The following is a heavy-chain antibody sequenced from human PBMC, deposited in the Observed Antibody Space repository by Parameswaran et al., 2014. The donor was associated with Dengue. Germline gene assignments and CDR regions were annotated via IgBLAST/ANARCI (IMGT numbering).Heavy chain of an antibody. D-gene: IGHD2-15*01. CDR3: ARHPSDIVVVVAADKDY. J-gene: IGHJ4*02. Sequence: WIRQPPGKGLEWIGEINHSGSTNYNPSLKSRVTISVDTSKNQFSLKLSSVTAADTAVYYCARHPSDIVVVVAADKDYWGQGTPVTVSS. CDR2: INHSGST. V-gene: IGHV4-34*01.